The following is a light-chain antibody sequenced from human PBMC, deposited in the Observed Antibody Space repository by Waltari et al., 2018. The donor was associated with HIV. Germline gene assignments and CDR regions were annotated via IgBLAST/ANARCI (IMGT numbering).Light chain of an antibody. CDR3: CSYADGSSWM. V-gene: IGLV2-23*01. J-gene: IGLJ3*02. CDR2: EDS. CDR1: TSDVGSYNL. Sequence: QSALTQPASVSGSPGQSITISCTGTTSDVGSYNLVSWYQQHPGKVPKLMIFEDSKRPSGVSNRFSGSKSGNTASLTSSGLQAEDEADYFCCSYADGSSWMFGGGTKLTVL.